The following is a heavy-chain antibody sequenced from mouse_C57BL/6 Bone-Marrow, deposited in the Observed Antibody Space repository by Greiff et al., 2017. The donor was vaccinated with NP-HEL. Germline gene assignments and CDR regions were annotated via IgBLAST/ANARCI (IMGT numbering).Heavy chain of an antibody. CDR1: GFNIKNTY. D-gene: IGHD1-1*01. J-gene: IGHJ1*03. V-gene: IGHV1-85*01. CDR3: ARRYYGSFDV. Sequence: QVQLQQSVAELVRPGASVKLSCTASGFNIKNTYMHWVKQRPGQGLEWIGWIYPRDGSTKYNEKFKGKATLTVDTSSSTAYMELHSLTSEDSAVYFCARRYYGSFDVWGTGTTVTVSS. CDR2: IYPRDGST.